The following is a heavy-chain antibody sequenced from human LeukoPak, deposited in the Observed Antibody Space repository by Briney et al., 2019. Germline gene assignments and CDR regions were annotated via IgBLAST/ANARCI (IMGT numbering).Heavy chain of an antibody. D-gene: IGHD3-10*01. Sequence: PGGPLRLSCAASGFTFSTYAMSWVRQAPGKGLEWVSAISASGGSTYYADSVKGRFTFSRGNSKNTLYLQMNSLRADDTALYYCAREASSYWYFDLWGRGTLVTVSS. V-gene: IGHV3-23*01. CDR1: GFTFSTYA. CDR3: AREASSYWYFDL. CDR2: ISASGGST. J-gene: IGHJ2*01.